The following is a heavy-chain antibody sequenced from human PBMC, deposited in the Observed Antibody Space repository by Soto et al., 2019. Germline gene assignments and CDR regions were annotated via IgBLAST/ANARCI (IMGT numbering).Heavy chain of an antibody. Sequence: EVQLLDSGGGLVQPGGSLRLSCAASGFTFSNNAMTWVRQGPGKGLDWVSGISGSGGRSYYADSVKGRFTISRDNSKSTLYLQMNSLRAEDTAVYYCAKAYFVWSSEQPYYFDYWGQGTLVTVSS. CDR3: AKAYFVWSSEQPYYFDY. CDR1: GFTFSNNA. V-gene: IGHV3-23*01. CDR2: ISGSGGRS. D-gene: IGHD3-16*01. J-gene: IGHJ4*02.